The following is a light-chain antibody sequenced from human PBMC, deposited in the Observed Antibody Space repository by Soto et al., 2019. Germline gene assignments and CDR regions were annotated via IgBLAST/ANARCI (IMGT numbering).Light chain of an antibody. J-gene: IGKJ3*01. Sequence: EIVLTQSPATLSLSPGERATLSCRASQSVSSYLAWYQQKPGQAPRLLIYDASNRATGIPARFSGSGSGTDFAPTISSLEPEDFAVYYCQQRSNWPPRFTFGPGTKVDIK. CDR2: DAS. CDR3: QQRSNWPPRFT. CDR1: QSVSSY. V-gene: IGKV3-11*01.